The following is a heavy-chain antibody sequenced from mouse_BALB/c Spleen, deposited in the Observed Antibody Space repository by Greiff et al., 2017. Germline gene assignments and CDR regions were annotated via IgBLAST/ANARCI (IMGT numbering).Heavy chain of an antibody. CDR1: GFAFSSYD. Sequence: EVHLVESGGGLVKPGGSLKLSCAASGFAFSSYDMSWVRQTPEKRLEWVAYISSGGGSTYYPDTVKGRFTISRDNAKNTLYLQMSSLKSEDTAMYYCARPRWYYAMDYWGQGTSVTVSS. D-gene: IGHD2-3*01. CDR3: ARPRWYYAMDY. J-gene: IGHJ4*01. CDR2: ISSGGGST. V-gene: IGHV5-12-1*01.